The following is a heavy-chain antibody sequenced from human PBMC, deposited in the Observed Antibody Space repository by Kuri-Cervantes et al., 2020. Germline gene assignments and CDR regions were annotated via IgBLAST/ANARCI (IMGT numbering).Heavy chain of an antibody. Sequence: SETLSLSCAVYGGSFSGYYWIWIRQPPGKGLEWIVEINHSGSTNYNPSLKSRVNISVDTSKNQFSLKLSTVTAADTAVYYCVKYYGTSGPTYFQHWGQGTLVTVSS. CDR1: GGSFSGYY. CDR2: INHSGST. D-gene: IGHD2-8*01. CDR3: VKYYGTSGPTYFQH. V-gene: IGHV4-34*01. J-gene: IGHJ1*01.